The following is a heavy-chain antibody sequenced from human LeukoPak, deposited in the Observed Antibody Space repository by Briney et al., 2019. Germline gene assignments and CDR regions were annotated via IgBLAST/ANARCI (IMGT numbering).Heavy chain of an antibody. J-gene: IGHJ4*02. Sequence: SETPSLTCTVPGESISSYHWSWIRQPPGKGLEWIGYMYSLVGINYNPSLKRRVTISIDTSENKLSLKLTSVTAADTAVYYCAATIKRDYGDTNLDYWGQGILVTVSS. V-gene: IGHV4-59*12. CDR1: GESISSYH. D-gene: IGHD4-17*01. CDR3: AATIKRDYGDTNLDY. CDR2: MYSLVGI.